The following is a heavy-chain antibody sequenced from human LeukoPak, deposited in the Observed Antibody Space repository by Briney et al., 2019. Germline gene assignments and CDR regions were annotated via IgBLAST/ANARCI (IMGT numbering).Heavy chain of an antibody. CDR2: ISYDGPNK. Sequence: GRSLRLSCAASGFTFSSYGMHWVRQPPGRGLEWVAVISYDGPNKYYADSVKGRFTISRDNSKNTLYLQMNSLRTDDTAVYYCAKGTLIVVVFDAFDIWGQGTMVTVSS. V-gene: IGHV3-30*18. J-gene: IGHJ3*02. CDR1: GFTFSSYG. CDR3: AKGTLIVVVFDAFDI. D-gene: IGHD3-22*01.